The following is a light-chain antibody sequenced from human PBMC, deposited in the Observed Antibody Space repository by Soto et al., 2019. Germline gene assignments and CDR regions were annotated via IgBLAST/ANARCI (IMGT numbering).Light chain of an antibody. Sequence: IVLTQSPVTLSLSPGERATLSCRASESVSSSYLAWYQQKPGQAPRLLIYGASSRAAGIPDRFSGSGSGTDFTLTINRLEPEDFAVFYCQQYGMTFGQGTKVDNK. CDR3: QQYGMT. CDR2: GAS. V-gene: IGKV3-20*01. J-gene: IGKJ1*01. CDR1: ESVSSSY.